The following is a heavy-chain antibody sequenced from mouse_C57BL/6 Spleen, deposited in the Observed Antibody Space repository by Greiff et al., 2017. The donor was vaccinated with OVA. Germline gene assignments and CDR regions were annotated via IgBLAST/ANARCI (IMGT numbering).Heavy chain of an antibody. D-gene: IGHD3-2*02. CDR2: INPNNGGT. J-gene: IGHJ3*01. CDR3: AREGQLRLRSGFAY. Sequence: DVQLQESGPELVKPGASVKMSCKASGYTFTDYNMHWVKQSHGKSLEWIGYINPNNGGTSYNQKFKGKATLTVNKSSSTAYMELRSLTSEDSAVYYCAREGQLRLRSGFAYWGQGTLVTVSA. V-gene: IGHV1-22*01. CDR1: GYTFTDYN.